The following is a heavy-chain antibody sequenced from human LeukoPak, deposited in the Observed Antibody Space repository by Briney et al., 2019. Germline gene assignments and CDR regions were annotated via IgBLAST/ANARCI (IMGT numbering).Heavy chain of an antibody. J-gene: IGHJ6*02. V-gene: IGHV3-23*01. D-gene: IGHD2-15*01. CDR2: ISGSGGST. Sequence: GGSLRLSCAASGFTFSSYAMSWVRQAPGKGLEWVSAISGSGGSTYYADSVKGRFTISRDNSKNTLYLQMNSLRADDTAVYYCGKVGGGYYHYYYGMDVWGQGTTVTVPS. CDR1: GFTFSSYA. CDR3: GKVGGGYYHYYYGMDV.